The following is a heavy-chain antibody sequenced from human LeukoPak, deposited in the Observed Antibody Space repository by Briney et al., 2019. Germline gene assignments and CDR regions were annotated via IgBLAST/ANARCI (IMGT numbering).Heavy chain of an antibody. CDR2: ISAYNGNT. Sequence: ASVKVSCQASGYTFTSYGISWVRQAPGQGLEWMGWISAYNGNTNYAQKLQGRVTMTTDTSTSTAYMELRSLRSDDTAVYYCARDRNYDFWSGSAAAGYYYYYYGMDVWGQGTTVTVSS. V-gene: IGHV1-18*01. D-gene: IGHD3-3*01. CDR1: GYTFTSYG. CDR3: ARDRNYDFWSGSAAAGYYYYYYGMDV. J-gene: IGHJ6*02.